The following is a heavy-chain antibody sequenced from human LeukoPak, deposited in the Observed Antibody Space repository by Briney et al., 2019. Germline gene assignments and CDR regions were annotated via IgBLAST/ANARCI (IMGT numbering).Heavy chain of an antibody. Sequence: GGSLRLSCAASGFTFSSYSMNWVRQAPGKGLEWVSSISSSSSYIHYADSVKGRFTISRDNAKNSLYLQMNSLRAEDTAVYYCAREFTTGPYWGQGTLVTVSS. CDR3: AREFTTGPY. J-gene: IGHJ4*02. CDR2: ISSSSSYI. D-gene: IGHD1-1*01. CDR1: GFTFSSYS. V-gene: IGHV3-21*01.